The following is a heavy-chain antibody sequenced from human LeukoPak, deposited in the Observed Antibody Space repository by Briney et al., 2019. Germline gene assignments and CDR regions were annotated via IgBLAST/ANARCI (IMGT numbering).Heavy chain of an antibody. CDR1: GGSFSGYY. CDR3: ARYGGVTPPYYFDY. D-gene: IGHD3-16*01. Sequence: SETLSLTCAVYGGSFSGYYWSWIRQPPGKGLEWIGYIYYSGSTNYNPSLKSRVTISVDTSKNQFSLKLSSVTAADTAVYYCARYGGVTPPYYFDYWGQGTLVTVSS. CDR2: IYYSGST. V-gene: IGHV4-59*01. J-gene: IGHJ4*02.